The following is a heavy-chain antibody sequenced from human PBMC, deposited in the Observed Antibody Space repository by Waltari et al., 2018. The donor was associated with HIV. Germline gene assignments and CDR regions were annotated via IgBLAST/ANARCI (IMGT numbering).Heavy chain of an antibody. CDR3: AQKPGGFDAFDI. D-gene: IGHD3-16*01. V-gene: IGHV2-5*02. CDR1: GFSLSTTGVG. J-gene: IGHJ3*02. Sequence: QITLKESGPTLVKPTQTLTLTCTFSGFSLSTTGVGVGWIRQPPGKALAIRQPPGKALEWLALIYWDDDKRYSPSLKSRLTITKDTSKNQVVLTMTNMDPVDTATYYCAQKPGGFDAFDIWGQGTMVNVSS. CDR2: IYWDDDK.